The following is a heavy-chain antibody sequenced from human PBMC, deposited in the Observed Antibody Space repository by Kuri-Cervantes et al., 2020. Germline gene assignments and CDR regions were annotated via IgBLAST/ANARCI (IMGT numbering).Heavy chain of an antibody. CDR2: IKKDGSEK. D-gene: IGHD2-15*01. CDR3: ARVDIVVVVATNILSAFDM. J-gene: IGHJ3*02. Sequence: GESLKISCAASGFIFNNYWMTWVRQAPGKGLEWVANIKKDGSEKYYVDSVRGRFTISRDNAKNSLHLQMDSLRAEDTAVYYCARVDIVVVVATNILSAFDMWGQGTMVTVSS. CDR1: GFIFNNYW. V-gene: IGHV3-7*01.